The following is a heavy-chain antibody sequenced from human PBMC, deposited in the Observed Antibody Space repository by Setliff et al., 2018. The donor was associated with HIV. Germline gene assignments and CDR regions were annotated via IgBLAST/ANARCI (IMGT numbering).Heavy chain of an antibody. CDR2: IYYSGST. D-gene: IGHD3-3*01. CDR1: GGSISSGGYY. CDR3: ARESRNDFWSGYYRTFDI. Sequence: SETLSLTCTVSGGSISSGGYYWSWIRQHPGKGLEWIGYIYYSGSTYYNPSLESRVTISVDTSKNQFSLKLSSVTAADTAMYFCARESRNDFWSGYYRTFDIWGQGTTVTVSS. V-gene: IGHV4-31*03. J-gene: IGHJ3*02.